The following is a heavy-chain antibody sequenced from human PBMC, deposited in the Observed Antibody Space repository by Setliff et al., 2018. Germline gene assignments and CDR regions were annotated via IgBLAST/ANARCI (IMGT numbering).Heavy chain of an antibody. J-gene: IGHJ3*02. Sequence: SETLSLTCTVSGYSISSGYYWGWIRQPPGKGLEWIGYIYYSGNSNYDTNYNPSLKSRVTISEDKSKNQFSLKLSSVTAADTAVYYCARLRIGRTRADAFDIWGQGTMVTVSS. CDR2: IYYSGNSNYDT. V-gene: IGHV4-38-2*02. D-gene: IGHD1-26*01. CDR1: GYSISSGYY. CDR3: ARLRIGRTRADAFDI.